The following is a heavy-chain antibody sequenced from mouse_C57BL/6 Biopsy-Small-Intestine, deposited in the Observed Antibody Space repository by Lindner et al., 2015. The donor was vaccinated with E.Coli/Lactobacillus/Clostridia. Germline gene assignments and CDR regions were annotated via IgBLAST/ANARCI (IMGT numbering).Heavy chain of an antibody. Sequence: SVKVSCKASGYTFTSYGISWVRQAPGQGLEWVGWISAYNGNTNYAQKLQGRVTMTTDTPTSTAYMELRSLRSDDTAVYYCARDSSSWYYYYYGMDVWGQGTTVTVSS. CDR3: ARDSSSWYYYYYGMDV. CDR2: ISAYNGNT. CDR1: GYTFTSYG. D-gene: IGHD1-1*01. V-gene: IGHV1-81*01. J-gene: IGHJ1*01.